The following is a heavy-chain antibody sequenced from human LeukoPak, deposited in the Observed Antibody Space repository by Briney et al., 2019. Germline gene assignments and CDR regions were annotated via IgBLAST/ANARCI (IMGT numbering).Heavy chain of an antibody. D-gene: IGHD1-26*01. CDR1: GFTVSSNY. CDR2: IYSGGST. V-gene: IGHV3-66*01. CDR3: AREGGYSGSYRDCYFDY. J-gene: IGHJ4*02. Sequence: GGSLRLSCAASGFTVSSNYMNWVRQAPEKGLEWVSVIYSGGSTYYADSVKGRFTISRDNSKNTLYLQMNSLRAEDTAVYYCAREGGYSGSYRDCYFDYWGQGTLVTVSS.